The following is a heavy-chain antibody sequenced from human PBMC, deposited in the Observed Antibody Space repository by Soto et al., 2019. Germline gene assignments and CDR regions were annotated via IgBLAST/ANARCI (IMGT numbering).Heavy chain of an antibody. V-gene: IGHV4-34*01. CDR2: IDHSGST. J-gene: IGHJ6*02. CDR1: GGSISGYY. D-gene: IGHD2-2*01. Sequence: SETLSLTCVVYGGSISGYYWSWIRQPPGKGLEWIGEIDHSGSTNYNPSLKSRGTISVDTSKNQFSLKLNSVTAADTAVYYCAGQVGVVIPAAVRDYYYYGMDVWGQGTTVTVSS. CDR3: AGQVGVVIPAAVRDYYYYGMDV.